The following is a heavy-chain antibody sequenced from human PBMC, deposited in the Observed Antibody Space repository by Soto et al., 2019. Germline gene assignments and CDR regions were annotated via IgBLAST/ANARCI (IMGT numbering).Heavy chain of an antibody. V-gene: IGHV1-69*01. D-gene: IGHD3-3*01. CDR3: ARDYDFWSGYSHYYYYYGMDV. J-gene: IGHJ6*02. CDR1: GGTFSSYA. Sequence: QVQLVQSGAEVKKPGSSVKVSCKASGGTFSSYAISWVRQAPGQGLEWMGGIIPIFGTANYAQKFQGRVTITADESTSTAYMELSSLRSEDTAVYYCARDYDFWSGYSHYYYYYGMDVLGQGTTVTVSS. CDR2: IIPIFGTA.